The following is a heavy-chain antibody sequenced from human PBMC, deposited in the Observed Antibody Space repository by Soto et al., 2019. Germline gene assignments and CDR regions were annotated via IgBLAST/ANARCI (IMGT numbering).Heavy chain of an antibody. V-gene: IGHV2-5*02. J-gene: IGHJ5*02. CDR2: IYWDDDT. D-gene: IGHD5-12*01. CDR3: AHRPGYVTGGNWFDP. Sequence: QINLKESGPTLVKPTQTLTLTCSFSGFSLTTGVSVNWIRQPPGKALEWLALIYWDDDTRYSPSLRSRLSITRDTSKNQVVLTVTHVDPADTATYFCAHRPGYVTGGNWFDPWGQGILVTVSS. CDR1: GFSLTTGVS.